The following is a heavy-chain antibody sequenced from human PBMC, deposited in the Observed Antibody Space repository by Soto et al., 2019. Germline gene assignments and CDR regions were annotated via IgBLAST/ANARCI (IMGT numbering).Heavy chain of an antibody. J-gene: IGHJ6*02. CDR2: IYYSGST. Sequence: AETLSLTCTVSGGSISSYYWSWIRQPPGKGLEWIGYIYYSGSTNYNPSLKSRVTISVDTSKNQFSLKLSSVTAADTAVYYCAAYSSSAYYYYYYGMDVWGQGTTVTVSS. CDR1: GGSISSYY. D-gene: IGHD6-6*01. V-gene: IGHV4-59*01. CDR3: AAYSSSAYYYYYYGMDV.